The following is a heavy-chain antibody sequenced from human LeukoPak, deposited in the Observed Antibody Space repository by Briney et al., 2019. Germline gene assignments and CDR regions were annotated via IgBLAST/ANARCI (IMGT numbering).Heavy chain of an antibody. D-gene: IGHD4-17*01. V-gene: IGHV1-24*01. CDR2: FDPEDGET. CDR3: ATSPPSSGDYGDCSEPIGDY. CDR1: GYTLTELS. J-gene: IGHJ4*02. Sequence: ASVKVSCKVSGYTLTELSMHWVRQAPGKGLEWMGGFDPEDGETIYAQKFQGRVTMTEDTSTDTAYMELSSLRSEDTAVYYCATSPPSSGDYGDCSEPIGDYWGQGTLVTVSS.